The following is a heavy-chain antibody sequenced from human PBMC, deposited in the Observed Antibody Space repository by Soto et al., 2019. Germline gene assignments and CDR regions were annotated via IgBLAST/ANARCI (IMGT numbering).Heavy chain of an antibody. D-gene: IGHD2-15*01. J-gene: IGHJ5*02. V-gene: IGHV3-74*01. CDR1: GLTFNRYW. CDR2: INTDGSNT. Sequence: GLSLRLSCAASGLTFNRYWMHWVRHAPGKGLVWVSHINTDGSNTNYADSVKGRFTISRDNAKSTLFLQMNSLRDEDTAVYYCAREFCSGGNCYTYYFDPWGQGIPVTVSS. CDR3: AREFCSGGNCYTYYFDP.